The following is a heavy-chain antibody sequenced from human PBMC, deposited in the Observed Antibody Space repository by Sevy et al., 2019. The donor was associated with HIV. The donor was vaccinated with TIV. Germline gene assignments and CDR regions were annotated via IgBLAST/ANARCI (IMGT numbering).Heavy chain of an antibody. Sequence: ASVKVSCKASGFTFRDYYMYWVRQAPGQGLEWMGWFNPNNDDSRSAQKFQGRVTLTGDMSISTAYMELTRLRSDDTAIYFCTRDDIYSHPWEFDWWGHGALVTVSS. CDR3: TRDDIYSHPWEFDW. CDR1: GFTFRDYY. D-gene: IGHD5-18*01. J-gene: IGHJ4*01. CDR2: FNPNNDDS. V-gene: IGHV1-2*02.